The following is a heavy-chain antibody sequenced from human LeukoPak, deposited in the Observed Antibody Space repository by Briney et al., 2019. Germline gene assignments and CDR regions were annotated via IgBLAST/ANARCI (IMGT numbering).Heavy chain of an antibody. CDR2: IYYSGST. Sequence: SETLSLTCTVSGGSISSYYWSWIRQPPGKGLEWIGYIYYSGSTNYNPSLKSRVTMSVDTSKNQFSLKLSSVTAADTAVYYCAREPGHEGSYCSSTSCYLDAFDIWGQGTMVTVSS. J-gene: IGHJ3*02. CDR3: AREPGHEGSYCSSTSCYLDAFDI. CDR1: GGSISSYY. D-gene: IGHD2-2*01. V-gene: IGHV4-59*12.